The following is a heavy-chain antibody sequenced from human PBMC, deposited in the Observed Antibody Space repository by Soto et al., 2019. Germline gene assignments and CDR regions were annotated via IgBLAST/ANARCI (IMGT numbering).Heavy chain of an antibody. Sequence: ASVKVSCKASGYTYASYAMHWVRQAPGQRLEWMGWINAGNGNTKYSQKFQGRVTITRDTSASTAYMELSSLRSEDTAVYYCARDPSYYGMDVWGQGTTVTVSS. CDR2: INAGNGNT. CDR3: ARDPSYYGMDV. J-gene: IGHJ6*02. V-gene: IGHV1-3*01. CDR1: GYTYASYA.